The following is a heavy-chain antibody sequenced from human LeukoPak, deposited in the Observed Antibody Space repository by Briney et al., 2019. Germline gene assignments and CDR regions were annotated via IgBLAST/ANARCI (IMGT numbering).Heavy chain of an antibody. CDR3: VGKFLGY. Sequence: GGSLRLSCAASGFTFRNAWMTWVRQAPGKGLEWVGRIKSKNDGETTDYTAPVKGRFTISRDDSKSTLYLQMNSLKTEDTAVYYCVGKFLGYWGRGTLVTVSS. J-gene: IGHJ4*02. V-gene: IGHV3-15*05. D-gene: IGHD1-26*01. CDR2: IKSKNDGETT. CDR1: GFTFRNAW.